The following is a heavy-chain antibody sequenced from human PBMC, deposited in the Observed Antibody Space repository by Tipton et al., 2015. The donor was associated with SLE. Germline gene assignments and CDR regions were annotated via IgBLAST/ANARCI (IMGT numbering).Heavy chain of an antibody. Sequence: SLRLSCAASGFTFSDYYMSWIRQAPGEGLEWVSYISSSSSYTNYADSVKGRFTISRDNSKNTLYLQMNSLRAEDTAVYYCARGAKTEEDAFDIWGQGTMVTVSS. CDR3: ARGAKTEEDAFDI. J-gene: IGHJ3*02. V-gene: IGHV3-11*06. CDR1: GFTFSDYY. CDR2: ISSSSSYT.